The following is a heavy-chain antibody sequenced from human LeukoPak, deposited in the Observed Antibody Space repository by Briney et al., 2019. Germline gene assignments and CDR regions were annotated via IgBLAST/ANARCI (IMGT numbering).Heavy chain of an antibody. Sequence: GGSLRLSCAASGFTFSSYAMHWVRQAPGKGLEWVAAISRDGSNNYYADSVKGRFTISRDNSKSTLYLQMNSLRAEDTALYYCAKATYYYDNSGYYSYFYGMDVWGQGTTVTVSS. CDR3: AKATYYYDNSGYYSYFYGMDV. J-gene: IGHJ6*02. CDR2: ISRDGSNN. D-gene: IGHD3-22*01. CDR1: GFTFSSYA. V-gene: IGHV3-30-3*01.